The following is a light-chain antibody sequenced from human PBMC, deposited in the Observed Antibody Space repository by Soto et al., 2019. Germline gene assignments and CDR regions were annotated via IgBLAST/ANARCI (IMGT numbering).Light chain of an antibody. CDR1: QGIRND. J-gene: IGKJ1*01. CDR2: AAS. V-gene: IGKV1-6*01. Sequence: AIQMTQSPSSLSASVGDRVTITCRASQGIRNDLGWYQQKPGKAPKLLIYAASSLQSGVPSRFRGRGSRTDFSLTISRLLHEHFATYYGLPHYNYPQWTFGQGTKVEIK. CDR3: LPHYNYPQWT.